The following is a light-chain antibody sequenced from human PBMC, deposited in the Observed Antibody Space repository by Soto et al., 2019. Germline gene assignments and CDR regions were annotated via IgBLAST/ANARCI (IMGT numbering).Light chain of an antibody. CDR3: QQYGSSPLFT. Sequence: EIVLTQSPGTLSLSPGERATLSCRASQSVSSSYLAWYQQKPGQAPRLLIYGASNRATGIPDRFSGSGSGTDFTRTISRLEPEDFAVYYCQQYGSSPLFTFGPGTKVHIK. CDR1: QSVSSSY. J-gene: IGKJ3*01. CDR2: GAS. V-gene: IGKV3-20*01.